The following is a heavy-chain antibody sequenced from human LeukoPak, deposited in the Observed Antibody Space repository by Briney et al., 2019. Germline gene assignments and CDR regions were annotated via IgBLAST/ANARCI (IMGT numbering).Heavy chain of an antibody. Sequence: ASVKVSCKASGYTFTGYYMHWVRQAPGQGLEWMGWINPNSGGTNYAQKFQGRVTMTRGMSTSTVYMELSSLRSEDTAVYYCARDGCSGGSCYVDYWGQGTLVTVSS. J-gene: IGHJ4*02. V-gene: IGHV1-2*02. D-gene: IGHD2-15*01. CDR2: INPNSGGT. CDR1: GYTFTGYY. CDR3: ARDGCSGGSCYVDY.